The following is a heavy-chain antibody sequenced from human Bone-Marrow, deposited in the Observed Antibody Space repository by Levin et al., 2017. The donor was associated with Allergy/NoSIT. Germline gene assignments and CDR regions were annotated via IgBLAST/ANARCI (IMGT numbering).Heavy chain of an antibody. CDR1: GASIISSNW. D-gene: IGHD3-10*01. V-gene: IGHV4-4*02. CDR2: IHHSGST. J-gene: IGHJ4*02. CDR3: ARHVMVQGIILSFDY. Sequence: PSETLSLTCVVSGASIISSNWWSWVRQSPGKGLEWIGEIHHSGSTNYNPSLKSRVTMSVDKSKNHFSLKLNSVTAADTAVYYCARHVMVQGIILSFDYWGQGIPVTVSS.